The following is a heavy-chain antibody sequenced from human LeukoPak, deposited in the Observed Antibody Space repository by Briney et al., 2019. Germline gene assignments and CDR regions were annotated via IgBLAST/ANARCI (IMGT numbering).Heavy chain of an antibody. CDR2: IYYSGST. Sequence: PSETLSLTCTVSGGSISSSSYYWGWIRQPPGKGLEWIGSIYYSGSTYHNPSLKSRVTISVDTSKNQFSLNLSSVTAADTAVYYCARLPADYYDSSGYYYSWGQGTLVTVSS. CDR3: ARLPADYYDSSGYYYS. CDR1: GGSISSSSYY. V-gene: IGHV4-39*01. J-gene: IGHJ4*02. D-gene: IGHD3-22*01.